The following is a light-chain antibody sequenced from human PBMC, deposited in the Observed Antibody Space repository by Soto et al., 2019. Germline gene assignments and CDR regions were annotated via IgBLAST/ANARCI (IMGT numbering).Light chain of an antibody. CDR1: QSVSSSY. J-gene: IGKJ5*01. CDR2: GAS. CDR3: QQYGSSPIT. V-gene: IGKV3-20*01. Sequence: EIVLTQSPGTLSLSPGERATLSCRASQSVSSSYLAWYQQKPGQAPRLLIYGASIRATGIPDRFSGSGSATDFTLTISRLESEDFAVYYCQQYGSSPITFGQGTRLEIK.